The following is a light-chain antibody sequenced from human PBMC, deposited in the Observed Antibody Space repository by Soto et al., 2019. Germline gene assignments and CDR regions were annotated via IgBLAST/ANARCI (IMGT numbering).Light chain of an antibody. V-gene: IGKV1-5*01. Sequence: DIQMTQSPSTLSASVGDRVTITCRASQSISSWLAWYQQKPGKAPKLLIYDASSWESGVPSRFSGSGSGTEFTLTISSLQPDEFATNYCQQYNSYATWTFGQGTKVEIK. CDR1: QSISSW. J-gene: IGKJ1*01. CDR3: QQYNSYATWT. CDR2: DAS.